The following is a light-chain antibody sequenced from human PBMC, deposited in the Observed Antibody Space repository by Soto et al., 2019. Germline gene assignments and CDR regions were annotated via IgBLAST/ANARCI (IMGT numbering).Light chain of an antibody. CDR3: QQRNNWPPYT. CDR2: DAS. J-gene: IGKJ2*01. CDR1: QTVSSY. V-gene: IGKV3-11*01. Sequence: EIVLTQSPATLSLSPGERATLSYRASQTVSSYLAWYQQKPGQAPRLLIYDASNRATGIPARFNGSGSGKGFTLTISSLEPEDFAVYYCQQRNNWPPYTFGQGTKLEIK.